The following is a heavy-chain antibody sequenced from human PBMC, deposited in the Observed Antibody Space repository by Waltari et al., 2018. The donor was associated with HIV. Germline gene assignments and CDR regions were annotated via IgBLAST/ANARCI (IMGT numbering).Heavy chain of an antibody. D-gene: IGHD6-13*01. CDR2: ISYDGSDE. V-gene: IGHV3-30*01. CDR1: GFIFSTYA. J-gene: IGHJ3*02. CDR3: ARAPPYSTRWFYDAFDI. Sequence: QVQLVESGGGVVQPGRSLRLSCAAPGFIFSTYAVHWARQAPGEGLEWVALISYDGSDESYADSVKGRFTISRDNSKNTLYLQMNSLRAEDTAGYYCARAPPYSTRWFYDAFDIWGQGTMVTVSS.